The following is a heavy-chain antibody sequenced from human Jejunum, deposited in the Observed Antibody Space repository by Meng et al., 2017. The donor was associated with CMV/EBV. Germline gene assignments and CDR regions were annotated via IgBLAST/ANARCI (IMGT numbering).Heavy chain of an antibody. CDR1: GDSISSDIW. J-gene: IGHJ4*02. V-gene: IGHV4-4*02. CDR3: GRDQGRELINH. D-gene: IGHD1-7*01. Sequence: HEQLHASGPGLVKPSGTLSITCTVSGDSISSDIWWSWVRQPPGKGLEWIGEVYHRGDTNYNPSLKSRVDISVDKSKNQFYLSLFSVTAADTAVYYCGRDQGRELINHWGQGTLVTVSS. CDR2: VYHRGDT.